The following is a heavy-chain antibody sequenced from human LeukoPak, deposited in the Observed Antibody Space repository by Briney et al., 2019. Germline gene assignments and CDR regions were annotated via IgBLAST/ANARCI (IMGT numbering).Heavy chain of an antibody. CDR3: GRPLGCFSSGCPYDAFDI. Sequence: SETLSLTCTVSAGSISSYYWGWIRQPPGKGLEWIGNIYYGGSSYSNPSLKSRLTISVDTSKNQFSLKLSSVTAADTAVYYCGRPLGCFSSGCPYDAFDIWGHGTMVTVSS. V-gene: IGHV4-39*01. D-gene: IGHD2-2*01. J-gene: IGHJ3*02. CDR1: AGSISSYY. CDR2: IYYGGSS.